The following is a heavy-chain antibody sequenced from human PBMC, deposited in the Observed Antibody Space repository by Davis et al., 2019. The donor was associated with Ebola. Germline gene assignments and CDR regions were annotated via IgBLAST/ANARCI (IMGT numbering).Heavy chain of an antibody. J-gene: IGHJ5*02. V-gene: IGHV3-7*01. Sequence: GESLKISCAASGFTFSSYWMSWVRQAPGKGLEWVANIKQDGSEKYYVDSVKGRFTISRDNAKNSLYLQMNSLRAEDTAVYYCARGVFIAELVRGGWFDPWGQGTLVTVSS. CDR2: IKQDGSEK. CDR1: GFTFSSYW. CDR3: ARGVFIAELVRGGWFDP. D-gene: IGHD6-6*01.